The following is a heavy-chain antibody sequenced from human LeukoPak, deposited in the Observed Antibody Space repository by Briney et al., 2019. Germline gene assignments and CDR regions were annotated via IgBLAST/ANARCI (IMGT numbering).Heavy chain of an antibody. CDR1: GFTFSSYS. V-gene: IGHV3-21*01. D-gene: IGHD5-24*01. CDR3: AGSRDGYNYRGDY. Sequence: PGGSLRLSCGASGFTFSSYSMNWVRQAPGKGLEWVSSISSSGSYIYYADSVKGRFTISRDNAKNSLYLQMNSLRAEDTAVYYCAGSRDGYNYRGDYWGQGTLVTVSS. CDR2: ISSSGSYI. J-gene: IGHJ4*02.